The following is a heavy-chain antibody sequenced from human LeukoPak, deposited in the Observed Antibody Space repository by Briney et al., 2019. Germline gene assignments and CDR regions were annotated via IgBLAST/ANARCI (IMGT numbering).Heavy chain of an antibody. CDR1: GGSLSDSF. D-gene: IGHD3-10*01. Sequence: PSETLSLTCAVSGGSLSDSFWSWIRQPPGKGLEWIGDINHSGTSKYNPSLKTPVIMSIDTSKNQLSLKLTSVTAADTAVYYCARGPYYYGSGSYYLRYWGQGTLVTVSS. CDR3: ARGPYYYGSGSYYLRY. V-gene: IGHV4-34*01. J-gene: IGHJ4*02. CDR2: INHSGTS.